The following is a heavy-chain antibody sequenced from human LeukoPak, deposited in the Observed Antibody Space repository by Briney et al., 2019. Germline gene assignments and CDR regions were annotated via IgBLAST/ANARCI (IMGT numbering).Heavy chain of an antibody. CDR2: ISGSGGNT. CDR3: AKDVDSSGYDLSFDY. J-gene: IGHJ4*02. V-gene: IGHV3-23*01. CDR1: GFTFSSYA. D-gene: IGHD3-22*01. Sequence: GGSLTLSCAASGFTFSSYAMSWVRQAPGKGLEWVSAISGSGGNTYYADSVKGRFTLSRDNSKNTLWLQMNSLRAEDTAVYYCAKDVDSSGYDLSFDYWGQGTLVTVSS.